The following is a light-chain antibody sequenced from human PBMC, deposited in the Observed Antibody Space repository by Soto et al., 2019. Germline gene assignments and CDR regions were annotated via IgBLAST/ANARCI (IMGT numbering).Light chain of an antibody. CDR1: ESVSSW. J-gene: IGKJ1*01. CDR2: GAS. V-gene: IGKV3-15*01. CDR3: QQYSSCPWT. Sequence: SESVSSWLAWYPEIPGQVRTLLIYGASASAAGVPASFSGSGSGTEVTLTISSLQSWDSAAYYLQQYSSCPWTFGQGTKVDIK.